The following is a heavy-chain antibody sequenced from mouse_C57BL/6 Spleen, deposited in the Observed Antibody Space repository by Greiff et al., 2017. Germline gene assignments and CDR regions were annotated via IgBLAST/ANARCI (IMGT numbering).Heavy chain of an antibody. CDR2: IYPGSGST. V-gene: IGHV1-55*01. CDR1: GYTFTSYW. J-gene: IGHJ2*01. Sequence: VQLKESGAELVKPGASVKMSCKASGYTFTSYWITWVKQRPGQGLEWIGDIYPGSGSTNYNEKFKSKATLTVDTSSSTAYMQLSSLTSEDSAVYYCARKGLTGTFDYWGQGTTLTVSS. CDR3: ARKGLTGTFDY. D-gene: IGHD4-1*01.